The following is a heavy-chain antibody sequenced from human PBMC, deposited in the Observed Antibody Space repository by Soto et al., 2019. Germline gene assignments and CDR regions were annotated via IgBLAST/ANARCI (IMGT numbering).Heavy chain of an antibody. V-gene: IGHV1-18*01. J-gene: IGHJ5*02. D-gene: IGHD2-15*01. Sequence: QVQLVQSGGEVKKPGASVKVSCKASGYTFISHAITWVRQAPGQGLEWMGRISGYNGDTNYAQDLQGRVTMTTDTSTSTAYMEMRSLRSDDTAVYYCARSKRYCRGGSCYWNWFDPWGQGTLVTVSS. CDR1: GYTFISHA. CDR2: ISGYNGDT. CDR3: ARSKRYCRGGSCYWNWFDP.